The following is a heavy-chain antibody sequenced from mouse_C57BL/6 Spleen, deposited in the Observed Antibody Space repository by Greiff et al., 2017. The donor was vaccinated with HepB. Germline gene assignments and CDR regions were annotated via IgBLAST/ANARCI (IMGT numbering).Heavy chain of an antibody. CDR2: ISNLAYSI. D-gene: IGHD2-3*01. Sequence: EVKVEESGGGLVQPGGSLKLSCAASGFTFSDYGMAWVRQAPRKGPEWVAFISNLAYSIYYADTVTGRFTISRENAKNTLYLEMSSLRSEDTAMYYCARRNGYYGDYYAMDYWGQGTSVTVSS. V-gene: IGHV5-15*04. CDR1: GFTFSDYG. CDR3: ARRNGYYGDYYAMDY. J-gene: IGHJ4*01.